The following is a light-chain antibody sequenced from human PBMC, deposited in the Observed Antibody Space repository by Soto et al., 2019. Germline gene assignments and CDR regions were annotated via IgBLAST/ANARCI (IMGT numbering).Light chain of an antibody. CDR1: HSVSSGQ. CDR2: GVS. J-gene: IGKJ2*01. CDR3: QEYGTSPPT. Sequence: EIVLTQSPGTLSFSPGERATLSCRASHSVSSGQLAWYQQKPGQAPRLLIYGVSSRATGIQDRFSGSGSGTDFTPTVSRLEPEDFAGFYGQEYGTSPPTFGQGTKVEIK. V-gene: IGKV3-20*01.